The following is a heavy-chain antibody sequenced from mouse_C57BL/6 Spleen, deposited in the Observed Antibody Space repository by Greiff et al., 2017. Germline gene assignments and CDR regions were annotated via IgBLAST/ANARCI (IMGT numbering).Heavy chain of an antibody. J-gene: IGHJ2*01. CDR1: GFSLTSYG. D-gene: IGHD3-3*01. Sequence: VQLQQSGPGLVQPSQSLSITCTVSGFSLTSYGVPWVRQSPGKGLEWVGVIWRGGSTDYNAAVMSRLSITKDNSKSQVFFKMNSLQADDTAIYYCAKTGTSYYFDYWGQGTTLTVSS. CDR2: IWRGGST. V-gene: IGHV2-5*01. CDR3: AKTGTSYYFDY.